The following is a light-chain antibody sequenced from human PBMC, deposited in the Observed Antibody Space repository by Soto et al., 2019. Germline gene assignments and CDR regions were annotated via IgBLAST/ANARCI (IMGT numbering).Light chain of an antibody. Sequence: DIQMTQSPSTLSASVGDRVTITCRASQSVSKWLAWYQQKPGKAPKLLIYDASNLESGVPSRFSGSGSGTDFTLRISSLQPDDFATYYCQEYNRDSGYTFGPGTKVDV. CDR2: DAS. V-gene: IGKV1-5*01. CDR3: QEYNRDSGYT. J-gene: IGKJ3*01. CDR1: QSVSKW.